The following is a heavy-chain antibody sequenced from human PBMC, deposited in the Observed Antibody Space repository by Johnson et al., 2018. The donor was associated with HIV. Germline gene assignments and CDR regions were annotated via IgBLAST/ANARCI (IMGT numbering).Heavy chain of an antibody. J-gene: IGHJ3*01. CDR2: ISWNSGSI. D-gene: IGHD3-10*01. Sequence: VQLVESGGGVVRPGGSLRLSCAASGFNVDDDALSWVRQVPGKGLEWVSGISWNSGSIGYADSVKGRFTISRDNAKNSLYLQMNSLRPEDTAVYYCARDAYYGSGSYSQRNTFDVWGQGTMVAVSS. V-gene: IGHV3-20*04. CDR3: ARDAYYGSGSYSQRNTFDV. CDR1: GFNVDDDA.